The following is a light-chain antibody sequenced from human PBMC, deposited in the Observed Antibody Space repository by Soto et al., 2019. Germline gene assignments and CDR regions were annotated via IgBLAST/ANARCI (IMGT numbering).Light chain of an antibody. Sequence: DIQITQSPSTLSSSVGDRVTITCRASQSISNWLAWYQQKPGKAPKVLIYDVSSLESGVPSRFSGSGSGTEFTLTISSLQPDDFATYYCQQYNSYWTFGQGTKVDIK. V-gene: IGKV1-5*01. J-gene: IGKJ1*01. CDR2: DVS. CDR1: QSISNW. CDR3: QQYNSYWT.